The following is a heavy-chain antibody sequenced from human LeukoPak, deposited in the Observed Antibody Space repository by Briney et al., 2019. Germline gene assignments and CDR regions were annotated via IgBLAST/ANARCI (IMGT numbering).Heavy chain of an antibody. V-gene: IGHV1-69*15. CDR1: GGTFSSYS. J-gene: IGHJ4*02. Sequence: GASVKVSCKASGGTFSSYSISWVRQAPGQGLEWMGRIIPIFGTTNYAQKFLGRVTMTSDESTSTVYLELSSLRSEDTAVYYCARAPSGETLSPYFFDYWGQGTLLTVSS. CDR2: IIPIFGTT. CDR3: ARAPSGETLSPYFFDY. D-gene: IGHD7-27*01.